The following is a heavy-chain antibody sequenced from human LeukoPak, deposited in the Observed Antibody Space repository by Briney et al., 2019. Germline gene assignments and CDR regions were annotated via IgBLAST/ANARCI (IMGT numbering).Heavy chain of an antibody. CDR2: IYHSGST. CDR3: ARDTKHYFQYNWFDH. J-gene: IGHJ5*02. CDR1: GYSISSGYY. V-gene: IGHV4-38-2*02. Sequence: SETLSLTCTVSGYSISSGYYWGWIRPPPGKGLEWIGSIYHSGSTYYNPSLKSRVTISVDTSKNQFSLKLSSVTAADTAVYYCARDTKHYFQYNWFDHWGQGTLVTVSS. D-gene: IGHD2/OR15-2a*01.